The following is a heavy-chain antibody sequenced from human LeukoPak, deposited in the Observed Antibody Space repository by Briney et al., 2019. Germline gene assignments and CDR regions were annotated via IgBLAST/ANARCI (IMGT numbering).Heavy chain of an antibody. V-gene: IGHV4-59*08. Sequence: SETLSLTCTVSGGSISSYYWSWIRQPPGKGLEWIGYIYYSGSTNYNPSLKHRVSISVDRSMNQFSLKLSSVTAADTAVYYFAGLSAVAGRASDYWGAGTLVTVSS. CDR1: GGSISSYY. D-gene: IGHD6-19*01. J-gene: IGHJ4*02. CDR2: IYYSGST. CDR3: AGLSAVAGRASDY.